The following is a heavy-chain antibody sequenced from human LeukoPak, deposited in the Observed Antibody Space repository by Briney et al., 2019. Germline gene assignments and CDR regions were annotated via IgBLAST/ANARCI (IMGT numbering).Heavy chain of an antibody. CDR3: WVRAARIPPAGWFDP. D-gene: IGHD6-6*01. CDR1: GYPFTTWE. V-gene: IGHV1-8*01. Sequence: ASVKVSCKTSGYPFTTWEINWVRQATGQGLEWMGWMNPNSGNTGYAQKFQGRVTMTRNTSISTAYTELSSLRSEDTAVYYCWVRAARIPPAGWFDPWAREPWSPSPQ. CDR2: MNPNSGNT. J-gene: IGHJ5*02.